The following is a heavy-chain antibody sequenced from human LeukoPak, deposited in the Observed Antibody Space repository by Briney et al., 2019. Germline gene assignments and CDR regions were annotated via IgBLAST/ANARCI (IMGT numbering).Heavy chain of an antibody. J-gene: IGHJ3*02. CDR3: ARTVYYYDSSGYYFDAFDI. CDR1: GYTFTGYY. CDR2: INPNSGGT. Sequence: GASVKVSCKASGYTFTGYYMHWVRQAPGQGLEWMGWINPNSGGTNYAHKLQGRVTLPRDTPISTAYMELSTLRSDDTAVYYCARTVYYYDSSGYYFDAFDIWGQGTMVTVSS. V-gene: IGHV1-2*02. D-gene: IGHD3-22*01.